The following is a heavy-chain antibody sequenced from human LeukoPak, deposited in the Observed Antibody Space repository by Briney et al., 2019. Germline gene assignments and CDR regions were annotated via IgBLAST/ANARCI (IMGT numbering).Heavy chain of an antibody. CDR3: ARGSGGATGGKFDY. CDR1: GGSISSSSYY. D-gene: IGHD1-26*01. V-gene: IGHV4-39*07. CDR2: IYHSGST. J-gene: IGHJ4*02. Sequence: SETLSLTCTVSGGSISSSSYYWGWIRQPPGKGLEWIGSIYHSGSTNYNPSLKSRVTISVDKSKNQFSLKLSSVTAADTAVYYCARGSGGATGGKFDYWGQGTLVTVSS.